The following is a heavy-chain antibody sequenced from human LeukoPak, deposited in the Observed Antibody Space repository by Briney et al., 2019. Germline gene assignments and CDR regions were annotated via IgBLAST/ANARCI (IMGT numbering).Heavy chain of an antibody. CDR2: IYSGGST. Sequence: GGSLRLSCAASGVTVSSNYMSWVRQAPGKGLEWGSVIYSGGSTYYADSVKGRFTISRDNSKNTLYLQMNSLRAEDTAVYYCARALRVWYDSSGYSFDYWGQGTLVTVSS. CDR1: GVTVSSNY. V-gene: IGHV3-66*01. D-gene: IGHD3-22*01. J-gene: IGHJ4*02. CDR3: ARALRVWYDSSGYSFDY.